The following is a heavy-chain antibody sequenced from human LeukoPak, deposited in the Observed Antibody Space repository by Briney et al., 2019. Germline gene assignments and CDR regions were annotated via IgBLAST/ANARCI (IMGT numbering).Heavy chain of an antibody. CDR1: GGSVSGYY. Sequence: SETLSLTCTVSGGSVSGYYWSWIRQPPGKGLEWIGYIYYNGATLYSPSFKSRLTMSVDTSGNHFSLKLTSVTAADTAVYYCARHDAVPVIRRGFDFWGRGTLVTVSS. CDR2: IYYNGAT. V-gene: IGHV4-59*08. CDR3: ARHDAVPVIRRGFDF. J-gene: IGHJ4*02. D-gene: IGHD2-21*02.